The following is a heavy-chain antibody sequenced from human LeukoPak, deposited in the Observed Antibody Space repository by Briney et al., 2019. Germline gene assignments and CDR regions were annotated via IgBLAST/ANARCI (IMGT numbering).Heavy chain of an antibody. V-gene: IGHV3-7*01. CDR1: GFTFNNYW. CDR3: ARDPFREGC. CDR2: IKEDGSEE. J-gene: IGHJ4*02. D-gene: IGHD3-10*01. Sequence: GGSLRLSCTASGFTFNNYWMTWVRQAPGKGLEWVANIKEDGSEEYYVDSVKGRFTISRDNAEKSLSLQMNSLRAEDTAVYYCARDPFREGCWGQGTLVTVSS.